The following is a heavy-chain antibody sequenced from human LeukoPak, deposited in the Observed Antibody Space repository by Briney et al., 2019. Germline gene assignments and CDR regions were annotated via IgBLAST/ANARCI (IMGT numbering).Heavy chain of an antibody. CDR3: ARVWYYFDY. Sequence: EASVKVSCKASGYTFSNYTLNWVRQAPGQGLEWMGWINTNTGNPTYAQGFTGRFVFSLDTSVSTAYLQISSLKAEDTAVYYCARVWYYFDYWGQGTLVTISS. CDR1: GYTFSNYT. V-gene: IGHV7-4-1*02. CDR2: INTNTGNP. D-gene: IGHD2-8*02. J-gene: IGHJ4*02.